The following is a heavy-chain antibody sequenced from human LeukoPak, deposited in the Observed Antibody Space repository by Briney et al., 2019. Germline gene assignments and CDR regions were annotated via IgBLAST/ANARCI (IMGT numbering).Heavy chain of an antibody. CDR1: GFNFNNYW. Sequence: GGSLRLSCAASGFNFNNYWMSWLRQAPGKGLEWVANIKDDGSEEYYVDSVKGRFTISRDNSKNTLYLQMNSLRAEDTAVYYCAKFENGMDVWGQGTTVTVSS. D-gene: IGHD3-16*01. V-gene: IGHV3-7*03. CDR3: AKFENGMDV. CDR2: IKDDGSEE. J-gene: IGHJ6*02.